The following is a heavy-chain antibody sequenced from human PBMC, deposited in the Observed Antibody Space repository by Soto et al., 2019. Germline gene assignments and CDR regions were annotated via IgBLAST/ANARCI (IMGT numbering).Heavy chain of an antibody. CDR2: TYYKSQLYY. CDR3: SRDLVVWYNLIDNHFDS. Sequence: SQTLSLTCVISGDSVSSHNAAWNWVRQSPSRGLELLGRTYYKSQLYYDYADFVKSRITISPDTSKNHFSLHLSSVTPDDSAVYFCSRDLVVWYNLIDNHFDSWGQGTLVTVSS. V-gene: IGHV6-1*01. D-gene: IGHD1-1*01. CDR1: GDSVSSHNAA. J-gene: IGHJ4*02.